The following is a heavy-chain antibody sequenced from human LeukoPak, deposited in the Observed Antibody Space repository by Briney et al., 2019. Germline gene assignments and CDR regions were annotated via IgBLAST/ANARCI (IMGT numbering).Heavy chain of an antibody. D-gene: IGHD1-26*01. J-gene: IGHJ3*02. Sequence: SETLSLTCTVSGGSLSSYYWSWIRQPPGKGLEWIGYIYYSGSTNYNPSLKSRVTISVDTSKNQFSLKMSSVTAADTAVYYCASVSGSHHDAFDIWGQGTMVTVSS. CDR3: ASVSGSHHDAFDI. CDR1: GGSLSSYY. V-gene: IGHV4-59*01. CDR2: IYYSGST.